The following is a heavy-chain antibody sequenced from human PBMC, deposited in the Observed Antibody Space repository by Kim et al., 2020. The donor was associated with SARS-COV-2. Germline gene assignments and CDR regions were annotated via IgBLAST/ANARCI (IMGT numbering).Heavy chain of an antibody. V-gene: IGHV3-23*01. D-gene: IGHD2-2*01. Sequence: GGSLRLSCAASGFTFSSYAMSWVRQAPGKGLEWVAAISGSGGSTYYADSVKGRFTISRDNYKNTLYLQMNSLRAEDTAVYYCAKDRGVVVPAAMDVWGQGTTVTVSS. CDR1: GFTFSSYA. CDR3: AKDRGVVVPAAMDV. J-gene: IGHJ6*02. CDR2: ISGSGGST.